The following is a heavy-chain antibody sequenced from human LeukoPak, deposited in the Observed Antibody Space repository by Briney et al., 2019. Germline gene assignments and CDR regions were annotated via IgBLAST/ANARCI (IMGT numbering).Heavy chain of an antibody. D-gene: IGHD5-24*01. CDR3: ARDNSVRDEAWWFNH. CDR1: GYTFTGYW. Sequence: ASVKVSCKAFGYTFTGYWMNWVRQAPGQGPEWMGVISPSGGSTIYAQKFKGRVTLTRDMSTSTDYLELSSLRSEDTAVYYCARDNSVRDEAWWFNHWGQGTLVTVSS. CDR2: ISPSGGST. V-gene: IGHV1-46*01. J-gene: IGHJ5*02.